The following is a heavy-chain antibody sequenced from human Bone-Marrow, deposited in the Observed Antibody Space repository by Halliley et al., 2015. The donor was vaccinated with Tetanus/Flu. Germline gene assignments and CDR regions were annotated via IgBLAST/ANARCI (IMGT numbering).Heavy chain of an antibody. CDR1: GDSISNSRW. Sequence: SLRLSCAVSGDSISNSRWWSWVRQPPGTGLEWIGDIHHSGTTNYNPPLKSRDTLSVDKSKKGFSLKLTSVTAADTAVYYCARSLYYYESSGSYFFDYGGQGALVTVSS. D-gene: IGHD3-22*01. CDR2: IHHSGTT. J-gene: IGHJ4*02. V-gene: IGHV4-4*02. CDR3: ARSLYYYESSGSYFFDY.